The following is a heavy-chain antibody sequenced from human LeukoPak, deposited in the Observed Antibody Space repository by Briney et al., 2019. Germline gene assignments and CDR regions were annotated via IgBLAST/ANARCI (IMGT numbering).Heavy chain of an antibody. D-gene: IGHD6-6*01. CDR2: MNPNSGNT. J-gene: IGHJ6*03. CDR3: ARVSRPSYYYYMDV. CDR1: GYTFTSYD. V-gene: IGHV1-8*01. Sequence: ASVKVSCKASGYTFTSYDINWVRQATGQGLEWMGWMNPNSGNTGYAQKFQGRVTMTRNTSISTAYMELSSLRSEDTAVYYCARVSRPSYYYYMDVWGKGTTVTVSS.